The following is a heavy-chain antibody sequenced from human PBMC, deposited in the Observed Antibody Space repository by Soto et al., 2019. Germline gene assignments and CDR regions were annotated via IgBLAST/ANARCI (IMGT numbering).Heavy chain of an antibody. CDR3: AGGDSTPYPFDY. Sequence: SETLSLTCSVSGGSVNSGGYYWSWVRQRPGTGLEWIGYIYYSGSTYYNPSLKSRVTISLDTSKNQFSLYLQMNSLRAEDTAVYYCAGGDSTPYPFDYWGQGTQVTVSS. V-gene: IGHV4-31*03. D-gene: IGHD6-13*01. CDR1: GGSVNSGGYY. J-gene: IGHJ4*02. CDR2: IYYSGST.